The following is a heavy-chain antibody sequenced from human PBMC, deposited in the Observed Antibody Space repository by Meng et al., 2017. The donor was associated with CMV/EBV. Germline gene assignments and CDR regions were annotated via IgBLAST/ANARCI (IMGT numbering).Heavy chain of an antibody. CDR3: ARDSSSSVIEGFDY. V-gene: IGHV4-61*01. Sequence: SETLSPTCTVSGGSVSSGSYYWSWIRQPPGKGLEWIGYIYYSGSTNYNPSLKSRVTISVDTSKNQFSLKLSSVTAADTAVYYCARDSSSSVIEGFDYWGQGTLVTVSS. CDR2: IYYSGST. CDR1: GGSVSSGSYY. J-gene: IGHJ4*02. D-gene: IGHD6-6*01.